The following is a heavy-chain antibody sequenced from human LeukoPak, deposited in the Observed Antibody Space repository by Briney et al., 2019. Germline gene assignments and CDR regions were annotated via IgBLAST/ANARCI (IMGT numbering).Heavy chain of an antibody. CDR1: GGSISSSNW. CDR2: IYHSGST. CDR3: ARGVAAAGTDWFDP. Sequence: PSGTLSLTCAVSGGSISSSNWWSWVRQPPGKGLEWIGEIYHSGSTNYNPSLKSRVTISVDKSKNQFSLTLSSVTAADTAVYYCARGVAAAGTDWFDPWGQGTLVTVSS. V-gene: IGHV4-4*02. J-gene: IGHJ5*02. D-gene: IGHD6-13*01.